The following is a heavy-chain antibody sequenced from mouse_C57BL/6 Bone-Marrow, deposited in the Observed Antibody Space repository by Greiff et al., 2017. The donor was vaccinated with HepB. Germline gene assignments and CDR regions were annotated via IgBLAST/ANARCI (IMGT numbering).Heavy chain of an antibody. Sequence: VQLQQSGAELVRPGASVKLSCTASGFNIKDDYMHWVKQRPEQGLEWIGWIDPENGDTEYASKFQGKATITADTSSNTAYLQLSSLTSEDTAVYYCTTYGSSYDWFAYWGQGTLVTVSA. V-gene: IGHV14-4*01. CDR1: GFNIKDDY. D-gene: IGHD1-1*01. CDR3: TTYGSSYDWFAY. J-gene: IGHJ3*01. CDR2: IDPENGDT.